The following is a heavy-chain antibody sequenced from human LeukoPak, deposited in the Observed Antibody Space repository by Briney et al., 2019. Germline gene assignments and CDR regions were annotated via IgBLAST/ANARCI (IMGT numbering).Heavy chain of an antibody. CDR2: IYYSGST. Sequence: PSETLSLTCTVSGGSISSYYWSWIRKPPGKGLGWMGYIYYSGSTNYNPSLKSRVTISLDTSKNQFSLKLSSVTAAGTAVYTCARGVAYGSGSYFDNWGQGTLVTVSS. CDR1: GGSISSYY. J-gene: IGHJ4*02. D-gene: IGHD2-15*01. CDR3: ARGVAYGSGSYFDN. V-gene: IGHV4-59*01.